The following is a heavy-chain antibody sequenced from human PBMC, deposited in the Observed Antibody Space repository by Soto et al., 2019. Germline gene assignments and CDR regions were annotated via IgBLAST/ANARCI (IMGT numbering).Heavy chain of an antibody. V-gene: IGHV5-51*01. D-gene: IGHD2-21*02. CDR2: IYPGDSDT. J-gene: IGHJ6*02. CDR3: AREGDVPYYYYGMDV. CDR1: GYSFTSYW. Sequence: GESLKISCKGSGYSFTSYWIGWVRQMPGKGLEWMGIIYPGDSDTRYSPSFQGQVTISADKSISTAYLQWSSLKASDTAMYYCAREGDVPYYYYGMDVWGQGTTVTVSS.